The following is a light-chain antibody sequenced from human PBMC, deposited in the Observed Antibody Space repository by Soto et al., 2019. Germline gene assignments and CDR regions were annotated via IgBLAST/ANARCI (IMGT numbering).Light chain of an antibody. J-gene: IGKJ5*01. CDR3: HQSYLTPIT. CDR2: AAS. CDR1: QRILDY. Sequence: DIQMTQSPSSLSASVGDSVTITCRASQRILDYLNWYQQKPGKAPKLLIYAASNLQSGVPSRFSGSGSGSDFTLTISSLQPEDFASYYCHQSYLTPITFGQGTRLEIK. V-gene: IGKV1-39*01.